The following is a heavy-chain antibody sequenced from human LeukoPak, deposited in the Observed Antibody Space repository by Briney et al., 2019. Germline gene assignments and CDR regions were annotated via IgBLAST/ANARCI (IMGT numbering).Heavy chain of an antibody. CDR3: ARLGKRWLRRHGVDY. V-gene: IGHV4-39*01. Sequence: SETLSLTCTVSGGSISSSSYYWGWIRQPPGKGLEWIGSIYYSGSTYYNPSLKSRVTISVDTSKNQFSLKLSSVTAADTAVYYCARLGKRWLRRHGVDYWGQGTLVTVSS. CDR2: IYYSGST. D-gene: IGHD5-24*01. J-gene: IGHJ4*02. CDR1: GGSISSSSYY.